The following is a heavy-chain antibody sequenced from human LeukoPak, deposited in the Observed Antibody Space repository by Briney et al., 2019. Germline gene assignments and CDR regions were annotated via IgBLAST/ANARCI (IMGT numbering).Heavy chain of an antibody. J-gene: IGHJ4*02. CDR1: GGSLSSYY. V-gene: IGHV4-59*08. CDR2: IYYSGST. Sequence: SETLSLTCAVSGGSLSSYYWSWIRQPPGKGLEWIGYIYYSGSTNYNPSLKSRVTISVDTSKNQVSVKLTSVTAADTAVYYCARLEGYRFDYWGQGTLVTVSS. D-gene: IGHD5-24*01. CDR3: ARLEGYRFDY.